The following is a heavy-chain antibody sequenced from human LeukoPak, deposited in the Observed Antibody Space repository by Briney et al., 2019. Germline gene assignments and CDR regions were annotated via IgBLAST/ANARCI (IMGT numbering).Heavy chain of an antibody. CDR2: IKQDGSEK. CDR3: ALGTIAAAGYYYFDY. J-gene: IGHJ4*02. V-gene: IGHV3-7*02. D-gene: IGHD6-13*01. Sequence: GGSLRLSCAASGFTFSSYWMSWVRQAPGKGLEWVANIKQDGSEKYYVDSVKGRFTISRDIAKNSLYLQMNSLRAEDTAVYYCALGTIAAAGYYYFDYWGQGTQVTVSS. CDR1: GFTFSSYW.